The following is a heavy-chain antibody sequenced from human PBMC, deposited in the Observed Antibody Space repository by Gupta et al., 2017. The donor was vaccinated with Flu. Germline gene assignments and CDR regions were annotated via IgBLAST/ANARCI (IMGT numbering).Heavy chain of an antibody. V-gene: IGHV3-23*01. Sequence: TISRDNSKNTLYLQMNSLRAEDTAVYYCAKHPRPTEQQLSLFDYWGQGTLVTVSS. CDR3: AKHPRPTEQQLSLFDY. D-gene: IGHD6-13*01. J-gene: IGHJ4*02.